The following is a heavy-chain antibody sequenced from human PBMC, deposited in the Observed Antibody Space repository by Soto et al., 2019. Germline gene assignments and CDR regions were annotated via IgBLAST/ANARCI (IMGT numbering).Heavy chain of an antibody. V-gene: IGHV3-30*18. CDR2: ISYDGSNK. J-gene: IGHJ4*02. Sequence: QVQLVESGGGVVQPGRSLRLSCAASGFTFSSYGMHWVRQAPGKGLEWVAVISYDGSNKYYADSVKGRFTISRDNSKNTLYLQMNSLRAEDTAVYYCAKERGILEWLLTIDYWGQGTLVTVSS. D-gene: IGHD3-3*01. CDR3: AKERGILEWLLTIDY. CDR1: GFTFSSYG.